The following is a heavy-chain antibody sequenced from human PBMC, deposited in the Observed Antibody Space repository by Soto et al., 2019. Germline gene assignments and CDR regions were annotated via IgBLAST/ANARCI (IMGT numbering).Heavy chain of an antibody. CDR2: INPSGGST. D-gene: IGHD4-17*01. CDR1: GYTFTSYY. Sequence: QVQLVQSGAEVKKPGASVKVSCKASGYTFTSYYMHWVRQAPGQGLEWMGIINPSGGSTSYAQKYQGRVTMTRDTSTSTVYMELSSLRSEDTAVYYCARDIAVTPPRNPHHDYGMDVWGKGTTLTVAS. J-gene: IGHJ6*04. V-gene: IGHV1-46*03. CDR3: ARDIAVTPPRNPHHDYGMDV.